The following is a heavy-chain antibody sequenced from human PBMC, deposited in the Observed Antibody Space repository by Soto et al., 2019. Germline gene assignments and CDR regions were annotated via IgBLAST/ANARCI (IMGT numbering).Heavy chain of an antibody. CDR1: GFTFSSYA. CDR2: ISYDGSNK. J-gene: IGHJ6*02. V-gene: IGHV3-30-3*01. CDR3: ARDLKDCSGGSCWGPLLPQIHYGMDV. Sequence: PGGSLRLSCAASGFTFSSYAMHWVRQAPGKGLEWVAVISYDGSNKYYADSVKGRFTISRDNSKNTLYLQMNSLRAEDTAVYYCARDLKDCSGGSCWGPLLPQIHYGMDVWGQGTTVTVSS. D-gene: IGHD2-15*01.